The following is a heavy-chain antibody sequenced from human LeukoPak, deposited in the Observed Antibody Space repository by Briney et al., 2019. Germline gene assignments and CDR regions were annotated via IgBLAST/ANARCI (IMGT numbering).Heavy chain of an antibody. D-gene: IGHD6-6*01. CDR3: ARQGPYSSSSDDAFDI. Sequence: ASVKVSCKASGYTFTSYGISWVRQAPGQGLEWMGWISAYNGNTNYAQKLQGRVTMTTDTSTSTAYMELRSLRSDDTAVYYCARQGPYSSSSDDAFDIWGQGTMVTVSS. CDR1: GYTFTSYG. V-gene: IGHV1-18*01. J-gene: IGHJ3*02. CDR2: ISAYNGNT.